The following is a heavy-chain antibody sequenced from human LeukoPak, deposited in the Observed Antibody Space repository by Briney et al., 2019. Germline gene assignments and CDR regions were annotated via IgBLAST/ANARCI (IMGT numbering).Heavy chain of an antibody. Sequence: SETLSLTCTVSGGSISSYYWSWVRQPPGKGLEWIGYIYYSESTDYNPSLESRVTISVDTSKNQFSLKLSSVSAADTAVYYCARHDDYSRTFDIWGQGTMVTVSS. CDR2: IYYSEST. D-gene: IGHD4-11*01. V-gene: IGHV4-59*08. CDR1: GGSISSYY. CDR3: ARHDDYSRTFDI. J-gene: IGHJ3*02.